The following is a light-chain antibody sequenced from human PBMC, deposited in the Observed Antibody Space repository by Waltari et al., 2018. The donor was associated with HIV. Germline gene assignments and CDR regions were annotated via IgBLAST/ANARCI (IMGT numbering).Light chain of an antibody. CDR2: WAS. Sequence: DIVMTQSQESLAVTLGERATINGKSSQSVFYSSTNKNYLAWFQHKLGQPPKLLIYWASTRESGVPDRFSGRGSATDFTLTINNLQAEDVAVYYCQQYYGLPLTFGGGTKVQIK. J-gene: IGKJ4*01. CDR1: QSVFYSSTNKNY. V-gene: IGKV4-1*01. CDR3: QQYYGLPLT.